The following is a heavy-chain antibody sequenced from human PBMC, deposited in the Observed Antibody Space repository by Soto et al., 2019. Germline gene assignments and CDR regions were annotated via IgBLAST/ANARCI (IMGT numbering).Heavy chain of an antibody. D-gene: IGHD3-22*01. Sequence: QVQLQESGPGLVKPSGTLSLTCAVSGGSISSSNLWSWVRQPPGKGLEWIGEIYHSGSTNYNPSLKSRVTISVDKSKNQFSQKLSSVTAADTAVYYCARSPDSSGYYPRWYYYGMDVWGQGTTVTVSS. CDR3: ARSPDSSGYYPRWYYYGMDV. J-gene: IGHJ6*02. V-gene: IGHV4-4*02. CDR2: IYHSGST. CDR1: GGSISSSNL.